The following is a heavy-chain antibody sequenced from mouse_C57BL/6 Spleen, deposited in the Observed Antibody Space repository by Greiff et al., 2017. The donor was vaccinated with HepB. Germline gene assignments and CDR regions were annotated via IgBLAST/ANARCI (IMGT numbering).Heavy chain of an antibody. J-gene: IGHJ3*01. CDR1: GYAFTNYL. V-gene: IGHV1-54*01. Sequence: VQLQQSGAELVRPGTSVKVSCKASGYAFTNYLIEWVKQRPGQGLEWIGVINPGSGGTNYNEKFKGKATLTADKSSSTAYMQLSSLTSEDSAVYFCARRGYYGSSFAYWGQGTLVTVSA. CDR3: ARRGYYGSSFAY. CDR2: INPGSGGT. D-gene: IGHD1-1*01.